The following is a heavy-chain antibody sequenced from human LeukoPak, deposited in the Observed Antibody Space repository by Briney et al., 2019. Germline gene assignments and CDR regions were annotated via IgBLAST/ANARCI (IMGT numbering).Heavy chain of an antibody. Sequence: SETLSLTCTVSGGSISSYYWSWIRQPAGKGLEWIGRIYTSGSTNYNPSLKSRVAMSVDTSKNQFSLNLSSVTAADTAVYYCARGPKVVAGTYPFDYWGQGTLVTVSS. V-gene: IGHV4-4*07. CDR3: ARGPKVVAGTYPFDY. CDR2: IYTSGST. CDR1: GGSISSYY. D-gene: IGHD6-19*01. J-gene: IGHJ4*02.